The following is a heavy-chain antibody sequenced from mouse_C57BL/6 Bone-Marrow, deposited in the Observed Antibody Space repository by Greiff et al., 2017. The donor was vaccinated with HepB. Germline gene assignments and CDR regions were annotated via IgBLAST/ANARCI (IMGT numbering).Heavy chain of an antibody. J-gene: IGHJ4*01. Sequence: QVHVKQSGAELVRPGTSVKMSCKASGYTFTNYWIGWAKQRPGHGLEWIGDIYPGGGYTNYNEKFKGKATLTADKSSSTAYMQFSSLTSEDSAIYYCARRNHYSYAMDYWGQGTSVTVSS. CDR2: IYPGGGYT. CDR3: ARRNHYSYAMDY. V-gene: IGHV1-63*01. CDR1: GYTFTNYW.